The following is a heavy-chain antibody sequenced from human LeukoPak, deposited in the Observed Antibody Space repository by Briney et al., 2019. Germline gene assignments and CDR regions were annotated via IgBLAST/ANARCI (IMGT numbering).Heavy chain of an antibody. CDR3: ARVGYYDSSGYYGFDY. Sequence: PGGSLRLSCAASGFTFSSYSMNWVRQAPGKGLEWVSSISSSSSYIYYADSVKGRFTISRDNAKNSLYLQMNSLRAEDTAVYYCARVGYYDSSGYYGFDYWGQGTLVTVSS. J-gene: IGHJ4*02. CDR1: GFTFSSYS. D-gene: IGHD3-22*01. V-gene: IGHV3-21*01. CDR2: ISSSSSYI.